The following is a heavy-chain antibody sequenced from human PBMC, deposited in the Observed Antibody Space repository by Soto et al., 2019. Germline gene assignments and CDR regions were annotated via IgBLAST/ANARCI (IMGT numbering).Heavy chain of an antibody. J-gene: IGHJ4*02. CDR3: ARGVGAADSFDY. CDR1: RAPPCSSTYY. D-gene: IGHD6-13*01. Sequence: PSETLSLTCSVLRAPPCSSTYYSHWFRHPPGKGLEWIGRIYYSGSTYYNPSLKSRVTISVDTSKNQFSLKLSSVTAADTAVYYCARGVGAADSFDYWGQGTLVTVSS. CDR2: IYYSGST. V-gene: IGHV4-39*01.